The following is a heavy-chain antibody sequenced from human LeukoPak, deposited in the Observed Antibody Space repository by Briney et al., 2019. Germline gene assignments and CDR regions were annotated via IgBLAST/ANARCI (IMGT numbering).Heavy chain of an antibody. CDR3: ARIQLYYYYYGLDV. J-gene: IGHJ6*02. Sequence: GSLRLSCAASGFTFSSFWMTWVRQAPGKGLEWVANIKVDGSEKNYVDSVKGRFTVSRDNAKNSLYLQMNSLRAEDTAVYYCARIQLYYYYYGLDVWGQGTTVTVSS. V-gene: IGHV3-7*03. CDR2: IKVDGSEK. CDR1: GFTFSSFW. D-gene: IGHD5-18*01.